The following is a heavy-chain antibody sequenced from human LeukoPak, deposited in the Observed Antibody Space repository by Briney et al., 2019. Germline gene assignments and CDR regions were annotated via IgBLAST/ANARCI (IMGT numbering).Heavy chain of an antibody. CDR2: ISTHNGLA. Sequence: ASVKVSCKASGYKFTSYGIAWVRQAPGHGPEYMGWISTHNGLANYSEKFRGGVTMTTDTSTSTAYMELKSLRSDDTAIYYCVRLSGQWLVHSYFDHWGQGTQVTVSS. CDR1: GYKFTSYG. V-gene: IGHV1-18*01. CDR3: VRLSGQWLVHSYFDH. J-gene: IGHJ4*02. D-gene: IGHD6-19*01.